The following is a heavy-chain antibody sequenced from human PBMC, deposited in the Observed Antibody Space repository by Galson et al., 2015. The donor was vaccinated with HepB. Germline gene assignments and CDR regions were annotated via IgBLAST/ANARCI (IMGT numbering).Heavy chain of an antibody. Sequence: SLRLSCAASGFTFSDYYMSWIRQAPGKGLEWVSYISSSSSYTNYADSVKGRFTISRDNAKNSLYLQMNSLRAEDTAVYYCARDVNLDGSGIDYWGQGTLVTVSS. CDR1: GFTFSDYY. V-gene: IGHV3-11*05. D-gene: IGHD3-10*01. J-gene: IGHJ4*02. CDR2: ISSSSSYT. CDR3: ARDVNLDGSGIDY.